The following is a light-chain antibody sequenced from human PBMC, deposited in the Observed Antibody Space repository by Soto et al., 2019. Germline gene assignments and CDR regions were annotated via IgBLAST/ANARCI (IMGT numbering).Light chain of an antibody. CDR3: CAYGGSLSWV. J-gene: IGLJ3*02. CDR2: GVT. CDR1: SSDVGSYDF. V-gene: IGLV2-23*02. Sequence: QSVLTQPASVSGSPGQSVTISCTGTSSDVGSYDFVSWFQQHPGKAPKLIIYGVTRRPSGVSDHFSGSKSGNTASLTISGLQAEDEADYYCCAYGGSLSWVFGGGTKVTVL.